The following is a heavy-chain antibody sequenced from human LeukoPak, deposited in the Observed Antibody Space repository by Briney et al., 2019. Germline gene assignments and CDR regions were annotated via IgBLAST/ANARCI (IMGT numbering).Heavy chain of an antibody. CDR3: ARVEYGDYGWFDP. D-gene: IGHD4-17*01. CDR1: GDSISTYY. V-gene: IGHV4-59*01. Sequence: ETLSLTCTVSGDSISTYYWTWIRQPPGKGLEWIGYISDSGSTNYNPSLKSRVTISLDTSKNQFSLKLISLTAADTAAYYCARVEYGDYGWFDPWGQGTLVTVSS. CDR2: ISDSGST. J-gene: IGHJ5*02.